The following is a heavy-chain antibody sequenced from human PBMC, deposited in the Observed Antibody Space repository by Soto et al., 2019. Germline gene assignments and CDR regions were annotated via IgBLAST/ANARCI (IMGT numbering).Heavy chain of an antibody. CDR3: ARGPETTVSGYWFDP. CDR2: INHSGST. Sequence: PSETLSLTCAVYGGSFSGYYWSWIRQPPGKGLEWIGEINHSGSTNYNPSLKSRVTISVDTSKNQFSLKLSSVTAADTAVYYCARGPETTVSGYWFDPWGQGTLVTVS. V-gene: IGHV4-34*01. CDR1: GGSFSGYY. D-gene: IGHD4-4*01. J-gene: IGHJ5*02.